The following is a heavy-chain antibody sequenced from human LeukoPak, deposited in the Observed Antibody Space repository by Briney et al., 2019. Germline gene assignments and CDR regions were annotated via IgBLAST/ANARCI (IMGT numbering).Heavy chain of an antibody. Sequence: PGGSLRLSCAASGFTSSSYAMTWVRQAPGKGLEWVSAISGSGGSTYYADSVKGRFTISRDNSRNTLYLQMNSLRAEDTAVYYCAKGGRLRYFDDRVGYYGMDVWGQGTTVTVSS. D-gene: IGHD3-9*01. V-gene: IGHV3-23*01. CDR3: AKGGRLRYFDDRVGYYGMDV. CDR1: GFTSSSYA. CDR2: ISGSGGST. J-gene: IGHJ6*02.